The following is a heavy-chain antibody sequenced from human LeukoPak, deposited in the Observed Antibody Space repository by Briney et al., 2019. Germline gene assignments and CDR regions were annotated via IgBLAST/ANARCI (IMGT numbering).Heavy chain of an antibody. Sequence: SETLSLTCTVSGGSISSYYWSWIRQPPGKGLEWIGYIYTSGSTNYNPSLRSRVTISVDTSKNQFSLKLSFVTAADTAVYYCARSITIFGVVVNNWFDPWGQGTLVTVSS. D-gene: IGHD3-3*01. CDR2: IYTSGST. V-gene: IGHV4-4*09. CDR1: GGSISSYY. J-gene: IGHJ5*02. CDR3: ARSITIFGVVVNNWFDP.